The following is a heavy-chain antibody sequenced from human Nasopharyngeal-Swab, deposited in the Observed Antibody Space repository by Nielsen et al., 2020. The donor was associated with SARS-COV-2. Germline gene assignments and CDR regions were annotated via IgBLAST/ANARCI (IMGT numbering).Heavy chain of an antibody. CDR2: ISYDGSNK. CDR3: AKDGGGFGEPSYGMDV. D-gene: IGHD3-10*01. V-gene: IGHV3-30*18. CDR1: GFTFSSYG. J-gene: IGHJ6*02. Sequence: PCAAPGFTFSSYGMHWVRQAPGKGLEWVAVISYDGSNKYYADSVKGRFTISRDNSKNTLYLQMNSLRAEDTAVYYCAKDGGGFGEPSYGMDVRGQGTTVTVSS.